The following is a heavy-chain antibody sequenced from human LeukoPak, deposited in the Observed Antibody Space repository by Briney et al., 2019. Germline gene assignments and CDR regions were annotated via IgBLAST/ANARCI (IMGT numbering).Heavy chain of an antibody. CDR3: ARDQKYYGSGSSPPGY. D-gene: IGHD3-10*01. CDR1: GYTFTSYG. J-gene: IGHJ4*02. Sequence: GASVKVSCKASGYTFTSYGISWVRQAPGQGLEWMGWISAYNGNTNYAQKLQGRVTMTTDTSTSTAYMELRSLRSDDTAVYYCARDQKYYGSGSSPPGYWGQGTLVTVSS. CDR2: ISAYNGNT. V-gene: IGHV1-18*01.